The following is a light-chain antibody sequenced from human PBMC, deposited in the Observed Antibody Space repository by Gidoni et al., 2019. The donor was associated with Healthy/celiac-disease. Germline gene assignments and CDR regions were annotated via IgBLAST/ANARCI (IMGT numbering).Light chain of an antibody. CDR1: QSVSSY. V-gene: IGKV3-11*01. CDR2: DAS. Sequence: EIVLTQSPATLSLSPGERATLSCRASQSVSSYLAWYQQKPGQAPRLLIYDASNRATGIPARFSGSESGTDFTLTISSLEPEDFAVYYCQQRSNWGVTFGGXTKVEIK. J-gene: IGKJ4*01. CDR3: QQRSNWGVT.